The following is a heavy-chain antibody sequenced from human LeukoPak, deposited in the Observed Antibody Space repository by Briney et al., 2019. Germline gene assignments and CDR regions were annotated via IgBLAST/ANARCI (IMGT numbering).Heavy chain of an antibody. CDR2: FSGSGGST. Sequence: GGSLRLSCAASGFTFSNYWMHWVRQAPGKGLEWVSSFSGSGGSTYYADSVKGRFTISRDNSKNTLYLQMISLRAEDTAVYYCAKSGYNRFDYWGQGTLVTVSS. V-gene: IGHV3-23*01. CDR1: GFTFSNYW. CDR3: AKSGYNRFDY. D-gene: IGHD5-24*01. J-gene: IGHJ4*02.